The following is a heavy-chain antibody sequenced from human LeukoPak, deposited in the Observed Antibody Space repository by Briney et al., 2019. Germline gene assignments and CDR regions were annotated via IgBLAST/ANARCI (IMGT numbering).Heavy chain of an antibody. D-gene: IGHD3-3*01. J-gene: IGHJ4*02. CDR2: INPSGGST. CDR1: GYTFTSYY. V-gene: IGHV1-46*01. CDR3: AGTHAPVLRFLEWLLPFDY. Sequence: GASVKVSCKASGYTFTSYYMHWVRQAPGQGLEWMGIINPSGGSTSYAQKFQGRVTLTRDTSTSTVYMELSSLRSEDTAVYYCAGTHAPVLRFLEWLLPFDYWGQGTLVTVSS.